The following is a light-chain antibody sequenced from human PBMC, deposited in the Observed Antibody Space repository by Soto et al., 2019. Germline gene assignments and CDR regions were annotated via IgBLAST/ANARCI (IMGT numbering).Light chain of an antibody. CDR1: QGIGRY. CDR3: QQLNSYSIT. V-gene: IGKV1-9*01. Sequence: IQLTQSPSSLSASVGDRVTITCRASQGIGRYLAWYQQKPGKAPKLLIYSASTLQSGVPSGFTGSGSGTDFTLIISSLQPEDFATYYCQQLNSYSITFGQGTRLEIK. J-gene: IGKJ5*01. CDR2: SAS.